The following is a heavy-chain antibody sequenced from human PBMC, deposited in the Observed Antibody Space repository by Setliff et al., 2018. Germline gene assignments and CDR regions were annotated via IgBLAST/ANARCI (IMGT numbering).Heavy chain of an antibody. Sequence: PGESLKISCKGSRDSFTNYWIIWVRQVPGKGLEWMGMIFPADADTRYNPSFKGQVNMSLDRSINTAYLQWSSLKASDTAIYYCTRHEDRNKCTSSSCYRENDAFDVWGQGAMVTV. CDR2: IFPADADT. CDR3: TRHEDRNKCTSSSCYRENDAFDV. CDR1: RDSFTNYW. V-gene: IGHV5-51*01. D-gene: IGHD2-2*01. J-gene: IGHJ3*01.